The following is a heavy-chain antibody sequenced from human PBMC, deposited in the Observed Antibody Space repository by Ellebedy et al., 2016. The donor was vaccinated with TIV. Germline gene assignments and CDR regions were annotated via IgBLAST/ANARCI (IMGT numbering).Heavy chain of an antibody. Sequence: PGGSLRLSCAASGFTYSSHAMHWVRQAPGKGLEWVAIIWYDGKTKYYSDSVRGRFTISRVNSQNTLYLQMNSLRPEDTAVYYCARDPPNSLYYLDYWGQGILVTVSS. CDR2: IWYDGKTK. CDR3: ARDPPNSLYYLDY. D-gene: IGHD2-2*02. J-gene: IGHJ4*02. V-gene: IGHV3-33*01. CDR1: GFTYSSHA.